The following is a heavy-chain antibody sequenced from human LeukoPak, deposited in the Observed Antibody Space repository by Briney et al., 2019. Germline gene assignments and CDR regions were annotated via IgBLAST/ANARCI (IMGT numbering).Heavy chain of an antibody. CDR3: AKSERKLYGDYGYYYYYYMDV. CDR2: ISGDGGST. D-gene: IGHD4-17*01. V-gene: IGHV3-43*02. CDR1: GFTFDDYA. J-gene: IGHJ6*03. Sequence: GGSLRLSXAASGFTFDDYAMHWVRQAPGKGLEWVSLISGDGGSTYYADSVKGRFTISRDNSKNSLYLQMNSLRTEDTALYYCAKSERKLYGDYGYYYYYYMDVWGKGTTVTVSS.